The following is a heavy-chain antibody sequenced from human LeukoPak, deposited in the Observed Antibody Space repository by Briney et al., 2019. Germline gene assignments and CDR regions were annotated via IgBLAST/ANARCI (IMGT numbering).Heavy chain of an antibody. Sequence: TSETLSLTCTVSGGSISGYYWSWIRQPPGKGLEWIGYIYYSGSTNYNPSLKSRVTISVDTSKNQFSLKLSSVTAADTAVYYCAKGYTGYVIDYWGQGTLVTVSS. CDR1: GGSISGYY. J-gene: IGHJ4*02. D-gene: IGHD5-12*01. CDR3: AKGYTGYVIDY. V-gene: IGHV4-59*01. CDR2: IYYSGST.